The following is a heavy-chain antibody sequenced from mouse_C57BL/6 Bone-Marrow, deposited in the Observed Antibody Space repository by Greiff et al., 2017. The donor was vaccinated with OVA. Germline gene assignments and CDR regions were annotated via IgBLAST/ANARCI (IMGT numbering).Heavy chain of an antibody. D-gene: IGHD2-5*01. Sequence: VQLQQSGGGLVKPGGSLKLSCAASGFTFSDYGMHWVRQAPEKGLEWVAYISSGSSTIYYADTVKGRFTISRDNAKNTLFLQMTSLRSEDTAMYYCATSIVTYFDYWGQGTTLTVSS. V-gene: IGHV5-17*01. CDR1: GFTFSDYG. CDR3: ATSIVTYFDY. CDR2: ISSGSSTI. J-gene: IGHJ2*01.